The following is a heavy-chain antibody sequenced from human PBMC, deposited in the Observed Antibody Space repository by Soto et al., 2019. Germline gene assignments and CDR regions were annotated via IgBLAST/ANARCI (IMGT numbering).Heavy chain of an antibody. V-gene: IGHV1-69*06. CDR1: GGTFSSYA. D-gene: IGHD6-6*01. Sequence: ASVKVSCKASGGTFSSYAISWVRQAPGQGLEWMGGIIPIFGTANYAQKFQGRVTITADKSTSTAYMELSSLRSEDTAVYYCARGQLEPYGMDVWGQGTTVTVSS. J-gene: IGHJ6*02. CDR3: ARGQLEPYGMDV. CDR2: IIPIFGTA.